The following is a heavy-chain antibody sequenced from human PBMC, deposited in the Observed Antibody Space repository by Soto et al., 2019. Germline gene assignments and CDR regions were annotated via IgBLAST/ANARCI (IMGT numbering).Heavy chain of an antibody. CDR1: GFTFSSYA. V-gene: IGHV3-23*01. D-gene: IGHD3-22*01. CDR3: AKDAGITMIVVVSWFDY. J-gene: IGHJ4*02. CDR2: ISGSGGST. Sequence: GGSLRLSCAASGFTFSSYAMSWVRQAPGEGLEWVSAISGSGGSTYYADSVKGRFTISRDNSKNTLYLQMNSLRAEDTAVYYCAKDAGITMIVVVSWFDYWGQGTLVTVSS.